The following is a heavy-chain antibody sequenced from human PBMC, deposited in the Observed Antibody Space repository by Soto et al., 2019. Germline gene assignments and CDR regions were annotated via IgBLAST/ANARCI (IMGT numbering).Heavy chain of an antibody. CDR1: GFTFSSYA. Sequence: GGSLRLSCAASGFTFSSYAMSWVRQAPGKGLEWVSAISGSGGSTYYADSVKGRFTISRDNSKNTLYLQMNSLRAEDTAVYYCAKGLLGRDYEGFDYWGQGTLVTSPQ. D-gene: IGHD4-17*01. CDR2: ISGSGGST. J-gene: IGHJ4*02. V-gene: IGHV3-23*01. CDR3: AKGLLGRDYEGFDY.